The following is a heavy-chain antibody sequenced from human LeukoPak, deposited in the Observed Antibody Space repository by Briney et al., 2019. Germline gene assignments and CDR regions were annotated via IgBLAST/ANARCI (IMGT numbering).Heavy chain of an antibody. D-gene: IGHD3-22*01. CDR3: AADSGSSGYYYSGR. Sequence: SVKVSCKASGFTFTTSAMQWVRQARGQRLEWIGWIVVGSGNANYAQKFQERVTTTRDMSTSTAYMELSSLRSEDTAVYYCAADSGSSGYYYSGRWGQGTLVTVSS. J-gene: IGHJ4*02. V-gene: IGHV1-58*02. CDR2: IVVGSGNA. CDR1: GFTFTTSA.